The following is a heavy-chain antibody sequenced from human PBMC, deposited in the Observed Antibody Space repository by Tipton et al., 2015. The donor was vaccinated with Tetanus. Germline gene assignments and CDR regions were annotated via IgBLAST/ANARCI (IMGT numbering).Heavy chain of an antibody. V-gene: IGHV4-39*01. J-gene: IGHJ4*02. D-gene: IGHD3-3*01. CDR1: GGSIRGGTFY. Sequence: TLSLTCTVSGGSIRGGTFYWGWIRQPPGKGLEWIGSIYESGDTYYIPSLKSRVTISVDTSKNQFSLNLNSMAAADTGVYYCASHQSGSFSPFDCWGQGNLVSVSS. CDR2: IYESGDT. CDR3: ASHQSGSFSPFDC.